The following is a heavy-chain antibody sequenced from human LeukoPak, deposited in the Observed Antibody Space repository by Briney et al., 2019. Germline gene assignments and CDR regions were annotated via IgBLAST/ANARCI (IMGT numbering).Heavy chain of an antibody. CDR1: GFTFSSYW. D-gene: IGHD3-9*01. CDR2: IKQDGSEK. V-gene: IGHV3-7*01. CDR3: ARGPDYDILTGYLYYYGMDV. J-gene: IGHJ6*02. Sequence: EGSLRLSCAASGFTFSSYWMSWVRQAPGKGLEWVANIKQDGSEKYYVDSVKGRFTISRDNAKNSLYLQMNSLRAEDTAVYYCARGPDYDILTGYLYYYGMDVWGQGTTVTVSS.